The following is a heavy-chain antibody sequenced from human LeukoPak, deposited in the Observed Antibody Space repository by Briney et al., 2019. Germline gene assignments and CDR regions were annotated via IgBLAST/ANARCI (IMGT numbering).Heavy chain of an antibody. CDR2: ISSSGSTI. J-gene: IGHJ4*02. V-gene: IGHV3-48*03. CDR3: AKDYYDSSGYWGEND. CDR1: GFTFSSYE. Sequence: GGSPRLSCAASGFTFSSYEMNWVRQAPGKGLEWVSYISSSGSTIYYADSVKGRFTISRDNSKNTLYLQMNNLRAEDTAVYYCAKDYYDSSGYWGENDWGQGTLVTVS. D-gene: IGHD3-22*01.